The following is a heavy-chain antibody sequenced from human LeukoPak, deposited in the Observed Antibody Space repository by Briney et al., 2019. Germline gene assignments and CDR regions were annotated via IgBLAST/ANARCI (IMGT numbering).Heavy chain of an antibody. CDR3: AKDMSGGYCSSTSCSISFVGGFDY. D-gene: IGHD2-2*01. CDR2: ISWNSGSI. Sequence: PGRSLRLSCAASGFTFDDYAMHWVRQAPGKGLEWVSSISWNSGSIGYADSVKGRFTISRDNAKNSLYLQMNSLRAEDTALYYCAKDMSGGYCSSTSCSISFVGGFDYWGQGTLVTVSS. V-gene: IGHV3-9*01. J-gene: IGHJ4*02. CDR1: GFTFDDYA.